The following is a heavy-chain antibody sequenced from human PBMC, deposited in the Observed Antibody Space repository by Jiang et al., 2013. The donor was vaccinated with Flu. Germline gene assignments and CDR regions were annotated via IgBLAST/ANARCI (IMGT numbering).Heavy chain of an antibody. V-gene: IGHV1-2*02. CDR2: INPNSGGT. Sequence: KVSCKASGYTFTGYYMHWVRQAPGQGLEWMGWINPNSGGTNYAQKFQGRVTMTRDTSISTAYMELSRLRSDDTAVYYCARLWTTVTTTPNFDYWGQGTLVTVSS. J-gene: IGHJ4*02. CDR1: GYTFTGYY. CDR3: ARLWTTVTTTPNFDY. D-gene: IGHD4-17*01.